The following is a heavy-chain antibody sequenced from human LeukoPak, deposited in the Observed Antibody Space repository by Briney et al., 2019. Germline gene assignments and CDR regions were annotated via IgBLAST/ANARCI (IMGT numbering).Heavy chain of an antibody. V-gene: IGHV4-38-2*02. Sequence: SETPSLTCTVSGYSISSGYYWGWIRQPPGKGLEWIGSIYHSGSTYYNPSLKSRVTISVDTSKNQFSLKLSSVTAADTAVYYCARVTYYDFWSGYHTFDYWGQGTLVTVSS. CDR1: GYSISSGYY. CDR3: ARVTYYDFWSGYHTFDY. J-gene: IGHJ4*02. D-gene: IGHD3-3*01. CDR2: IYHSGST.